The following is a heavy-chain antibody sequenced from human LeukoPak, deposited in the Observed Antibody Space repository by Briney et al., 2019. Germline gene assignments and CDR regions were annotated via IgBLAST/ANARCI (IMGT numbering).Heavy chain of an antibody. D-gene: IGHD6-13*01. CDR2: ISAYNGNT. Sequence: GASVKVSCKASGYTFTSYGISWVRQAPGQGLEWMGWISAYNGNTNYAQNLQDGVIMNTDTSTSTAYMELRSLRSDDTAVYYCARYPLSYSGNWHYYFDYWGQGTLVTVSS. CDR3: ARYPLSYSGNWHYYFDY. CDR1: GYTFTSYG. J-gene: IGHJ4*02. V-gene: IGHV1-18*04.